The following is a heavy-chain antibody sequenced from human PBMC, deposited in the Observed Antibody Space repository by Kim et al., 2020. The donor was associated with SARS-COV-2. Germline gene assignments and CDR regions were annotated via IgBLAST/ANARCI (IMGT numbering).Heavy chain of an antibody. CDR1: GDSISRNY. J-gene: IGHJ6*02. D-gene: IGHD3-3*01. Sequence: SETLSLTCTVSGDSISRNYWSWIRQPPGKGLEWIGYFYYSGSTNYNPSLKSRVTISVDTSKNQFSLKLSSVTAADTAVYYCARYPIFHGMDVWGQGTTVTVSS. V-gene: IGHV4-59*13. CDR2: FYYSGST. CDR3: ARYPIFHGMDV.